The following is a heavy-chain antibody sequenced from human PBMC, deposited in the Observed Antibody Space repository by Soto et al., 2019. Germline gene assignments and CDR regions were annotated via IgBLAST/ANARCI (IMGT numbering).Heavy chain of an antibody. CDR3: ARAFFYQGSDSRGYSFDAFDF. V-gene: IGHV1-18*01. J-gene: IGHJ3*01. Sequence: QVQLVQSGAEVKKPGASVKVSCKASGYTFTSSGMSWVRQAPGKGLEWMGWISAHTGSSEYAQRFQRRVTMTTDRYTSTAYMELRSLRSDDTAVYYCARAFFYQGSDSRGYSFDAFDFWGPGTLVTVSS. CDR2: ISAHTGSS. CDR1: GYTFTSSG. D-gene: IGHD3-22*01.